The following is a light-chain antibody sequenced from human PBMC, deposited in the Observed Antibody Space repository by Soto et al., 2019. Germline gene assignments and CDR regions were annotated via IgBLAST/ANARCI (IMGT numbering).Light chain of an antibody. CDR1: QSVPITY. J-gene: IGKJ1*01. CDR3: QQYGTTPWT. CDR2: GVS. V-gene: IGKV3-20*01. Sequence: EIVLTQSPGTLSLSPGERVSLSCRASQSVPITYLAWFQQKPGQAPRLLLYGVSSRGAGIPDSFSGSGSGTDFTLTISTLEPEDSAVYYCQQYGTTPWTFGQGTKVEIK.